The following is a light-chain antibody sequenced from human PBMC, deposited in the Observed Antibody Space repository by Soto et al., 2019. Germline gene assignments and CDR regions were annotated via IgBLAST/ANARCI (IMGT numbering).Light chain of an antibody. J-gene: IGKJ2*01. CDR1: QNIDSY. CDR3: QQSYTTPYT. Sequence: DIQMTQSPSSLSVSLGDRVTITCRAIQNIDSYLNCYQQKPGKVPKLMIYAASNLQSGVPSGFSCSGSGTDFTLTISSLQPEDFATYYCQQSYTTPYTFGQGTKLQIK. V-gene: IGKV1-39*01. CDR2: AAS.